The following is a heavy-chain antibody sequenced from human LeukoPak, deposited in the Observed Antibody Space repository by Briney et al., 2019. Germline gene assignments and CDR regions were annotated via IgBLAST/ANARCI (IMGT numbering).Heavy chain of an antibody. V-gene: IGHV4-34*01. CDR3: ARVSFGVVIVAQDY. D-gene: IGHD3-16*02. Sequence: SETLSLTCAVSGSSFSGYDWSWIRQPPGKGLEWIGEINYSGSANYNESLRSRASVSLDRSKNQFSLRLTSVTAADTAVYFCARVSFGVVIVAQDYWGQGTLVTVSS. CDR1: GSSFSGYD. CDR2: INYSGSA. J-gene: IGHJ4*02.